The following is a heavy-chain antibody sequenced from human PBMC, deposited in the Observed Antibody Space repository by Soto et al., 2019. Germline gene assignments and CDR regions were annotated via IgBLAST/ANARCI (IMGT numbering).Heavy chain of an antibody. V-gene: IGHV3-30*04. J-gene: IGHJ3*02. Sequence: GGSLRLSCAASGFTFSNYAMHWVRQAPGKGLEWVAVISYDGRNKYYADSVKGRFTISRDNSKNTLYLQMNSLRAEDTAVYYCAREIIPAAGNDAFDSWGQGTMVNVSS. CDR2: ISYDGRNK. CDR3: AREIIPAAGNDAFDS. CDR1: GFTFSNYA. D-gene: IGHD6-13*01.